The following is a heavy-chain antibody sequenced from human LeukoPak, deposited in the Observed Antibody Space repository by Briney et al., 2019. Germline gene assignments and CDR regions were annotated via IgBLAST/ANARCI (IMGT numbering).Heavy chain of an antibody. J-gene: IGHJ4*02. CDR1: GYTFTSYG. Sequence: ASVKVSCKASGYTFTSYGISWVRQAPGQGLEWMGWISAYNGNTNYAQKFQGRVTMTEDTSTDTAYMELSSLRSEDTAVYYCATVRSAGSSGWGFDYWGQGTLVTVSS. V-gene: IGHV1-18*01. CDR2: ISAYNGNT. CDR3: ATVRSAGSSGWGFDY. D-gene: IGHD6-19*01.